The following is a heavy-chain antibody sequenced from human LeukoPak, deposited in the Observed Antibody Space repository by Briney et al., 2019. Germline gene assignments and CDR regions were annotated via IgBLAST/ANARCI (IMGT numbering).Heavy chain of an antibody. J-gene: IGHJ3*02. D-gene: IGHD4-23*01. V-gene: IGHV4-39*07. CDR2: IYYSGST. CDR3: AREDYGGKDDAFDI. CDR1: GGSISSSSYY. Sequence: SETLSLTCTVSGGSISSSSYYWGWIRQPPGKGLEWIGSIYYSGSTKYNPSLKSRVTISVDTSKNQFSLKLSSVTAADTAVYYCAREDYGGKDDAFDIWGQRDNGHRLF.